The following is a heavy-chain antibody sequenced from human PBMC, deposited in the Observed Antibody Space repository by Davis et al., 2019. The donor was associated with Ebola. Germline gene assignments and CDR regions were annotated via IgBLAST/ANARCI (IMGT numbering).Heavy chain of an antibody. Sequence: GESLKISCAASGFTFSDYSMSWVRQAPGKGLEWVSSINTGSNYIFSADSVKGRFTISRDNAKNSLVLQMDSLTAEDTAVYYCARERGPYILGWFEPFDIWGQGTRVTVSS. CDR2: INTGSNYI. J-gene: IGHJ3*02. CDR3: ARERGPYILGWFEPFDI. V-gene: IGHV3-21*01. D-gene: IGHD3-10*01. CDR1: GFTFSDYS.